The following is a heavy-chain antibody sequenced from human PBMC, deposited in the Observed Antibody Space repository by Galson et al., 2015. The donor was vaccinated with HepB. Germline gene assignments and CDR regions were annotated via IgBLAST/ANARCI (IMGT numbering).Heavy chain of an antibody. CDR2: ISSSSSYI. Sequence: SLRLSCAASGFTFSSYSMNWVRQAPGKGLEWVSSISSSSSYIYYADSVKGRFTISRDNAKNSLYLQMNSLRAEDTAVYYCARSDYYDSRGGNYFDYWGQGTLVTVSS. D-gene: IGHD3-22*01. J-gene: IGHJ4*02. CDR1: GFTFSSYS. V-gene: IGHV3-21*01. CDR3: ARSDYYDSRGGNYFDY.